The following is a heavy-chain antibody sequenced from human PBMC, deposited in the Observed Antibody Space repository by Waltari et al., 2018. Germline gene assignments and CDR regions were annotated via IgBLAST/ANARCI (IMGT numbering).Heavy chain of an antibody. J-gene: IGHJ4*02. V-gene: IGHV3-23*03. CDR1: GFSFITYA. Sequence: EVHLLESGGGLVQPGGSLRLSCAASGFSFITYAMSWVRQAPGKGLEWVSAVYSGGRTYYADAVKGRFIISRDDSKSTRYLQMSSLRPDDTAVYYCASLGRGLDHWGQGTLVTVSA. D-gene: IGHD2-15*01. CDR3: ASLGRGLDH. CDR2: VYSGGRT.